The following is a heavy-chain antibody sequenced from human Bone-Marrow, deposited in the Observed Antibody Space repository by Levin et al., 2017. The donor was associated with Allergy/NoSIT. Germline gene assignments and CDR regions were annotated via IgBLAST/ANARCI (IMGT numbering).Heavy chain of an antibody. CDR3: ARGLLGSWFGQGLLGDVFEI. D-gene: IGHD6-13*01. CDR1: GYTFIGYY. V-gene: IGHV1-2*02. Sequence: GESLKISCKTSGYTFIGYYMHWVRQAPGQGPEWMGWINPKSGGTNYAQKFQGRVTMTTDTSSRTGYMEVTRLRSDDTAVYYCARGLLGSWFGQGLLGDVFEIWGQGTMVTVSS. CDR2: INPKSGGT. J-gene: IGHJ3*02.